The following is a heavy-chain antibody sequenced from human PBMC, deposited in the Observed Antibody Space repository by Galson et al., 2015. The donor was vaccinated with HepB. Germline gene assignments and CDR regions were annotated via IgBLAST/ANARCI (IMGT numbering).Heavy chain of an antibody. CDR1: GFTFTSYG. CDR2: IRYDGSNK. J-gene: IGHJ4*02. D-gene: IGHD6-19*01. Sequence: SLRLSCAASGFTFTSYGMHWVRQAPGKGLEWVAFIRYDGSNKYYADYVKGRFTISRDNSKNTLYLQMNSLRAEDTAVYYCAHTRYSSGRWEKFYYFDYWGQGTLVTVSS. V-gene: IGHV3-30*02. CDR3: AHTRYSSGRWEKFYYFDY.